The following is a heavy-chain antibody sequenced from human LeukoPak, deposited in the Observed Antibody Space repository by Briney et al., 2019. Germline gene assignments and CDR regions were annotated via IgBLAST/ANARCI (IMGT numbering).Heavy chain of an antibody. V-gene: IGHV3-23*01. CDR1: GFTFSSYA. J-gene: IGHJ4*02. D-gene: IGHD1-26*01. Sequence: GGSLRLSCAASGFTFSSYAMILVRQAPGKGLEWVSTIGSSGDSTYYADSVKGRFTISRDNSKNTLYLQMNSLRAEDTAVYFCAKGYSGSYSAFDYWGQGTLVTVFS. CDR3: AKGYSGSYSAFDY. CDR2: IGSSGDST.